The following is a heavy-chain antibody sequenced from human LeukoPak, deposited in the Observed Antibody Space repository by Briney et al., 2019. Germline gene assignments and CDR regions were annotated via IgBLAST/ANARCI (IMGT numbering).Heavy chain of an antibody. Sequence: PSQALSLTCTVSGGSISSGDYYWRWIRQPPGKGLEWIGYIYYSGSTYYNPSLKSRVTISVDTSKNQFSLKLSSVTAADTAVYYCARDRYYYDSSGYYSNWFDPWGQGTLVTVSS. CDR3: ARDRYYYDSSGYYSNWFDP. V-gene: IGHV4-30-4*01. D-gene: IGHD3-22*01. J-gene: IGHJ5*02. CDR2: IYYSGST. CDR1: GGSISSGDYY.